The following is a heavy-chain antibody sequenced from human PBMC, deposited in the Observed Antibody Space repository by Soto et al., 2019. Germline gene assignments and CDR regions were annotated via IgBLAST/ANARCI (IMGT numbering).Heavy chain of an antibody. CDR1: GFTFSNYT. J-gene: IGHJ4*02. CDR2: ISYDEIDK. V-gene: IGHV3-30*04. D-gene: IGHD1-26*01. Sequence: GGSLRLSCAAPGFTFSNYTMHWVRQAPGKGLEWVALISYDEIDKYYADAVKGRFTISRDNSKNTLYLQMDSLRAEDTAVYYCAGRPGSSDYWGQGTLVTVSS. CDR3: AGRPGSSDY.